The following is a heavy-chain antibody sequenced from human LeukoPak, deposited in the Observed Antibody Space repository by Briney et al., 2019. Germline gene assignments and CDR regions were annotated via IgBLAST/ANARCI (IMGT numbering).Heavy chain of an antibody. CDR2: IYYSGSI. Sequence: SETLSLTCTVSGGSISSGGYWWSWIRQYPGKGLEWIGYIYYSGSIYYNPSLRSRVTMSVDTSQNQYSLKLNSVTAADTAVYYCARAIVTPSGYVWYFDLWGRGTLVTVSS. J-gene: IGHJ2*01. D-gene: IGHD3-3*01. CDR3: ARAIVTPSGYVWYFDL. V-gene: IGHV4-31*03. CDR1: GGSISSGGYW.